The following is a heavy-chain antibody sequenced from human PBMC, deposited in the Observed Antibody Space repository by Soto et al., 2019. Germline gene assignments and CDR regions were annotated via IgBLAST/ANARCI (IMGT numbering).Heavy chain of an antibody. J-gene: IGHJ5*02. CDR1: GGSISSYY. V-gene: IGHV4-59*12. CDR3: ARVPDR. D-gene: IGHD2-2*01. CDR2: IYNSGRT. Sequence: LSLTCTVSGGSISSYYWSWIRQPPGKGLEWIGYIYNSGRTQYNPSLKSRVTISVDTSKNQFSLKLSSVTAADTAVYYCARVPDRWGQGTLVTVSS.